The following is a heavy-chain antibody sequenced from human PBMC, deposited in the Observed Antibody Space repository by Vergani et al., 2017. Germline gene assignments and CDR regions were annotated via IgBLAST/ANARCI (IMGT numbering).Heavy chain of an antibody. Sequence: EVHLLESGGGQVEAGGSLRLSCVASGFTFSNSAMSWVRQTSGKGLEWVSAISGHGDRTYYADSVKGRFTISRDNSKNTLYLQMNSLRAEDTAVYYCARDHNWDLPGRWFDPWGQGTLVTVSS. D-gene: IGHD1-26*01. V-gene: IGHV3-23*01. CDR3: ARDHNWDLPGRWFDP. CDR1: GFTFSNSA. J-gene: IGHJ5*02. CDR2: ISGHGDRT.